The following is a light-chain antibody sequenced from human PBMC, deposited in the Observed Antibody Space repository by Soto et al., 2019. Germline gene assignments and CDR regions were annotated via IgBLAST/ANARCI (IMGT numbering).Light chain of an antibody. CDR3: QQYNTWHPKMA. CDR1: QSVSSD. Sequence: VVTQSPATLSVFPGETATLSCRASQSVSSDLAWYQQRPGQAPRLLIYGASTRATGIPARFRGSGSGTEVSPTISSLQSEDFATYYCQQYNTWHPKMAFGRGTKVEIK. J-gene: IGKJ1*01. V-gene: IGKV3-15*01. CDR2: GAS.